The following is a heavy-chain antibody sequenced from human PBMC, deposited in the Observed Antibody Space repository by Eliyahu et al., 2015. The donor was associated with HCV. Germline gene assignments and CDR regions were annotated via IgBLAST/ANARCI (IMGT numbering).Heavy chain of an antibody. CDR2: IYYSGTT. CDR3: ARLRAAGGPVDP. V-gene: IGHV4-39*07. D-gene: IGHD4-17*01. J-gene: IGHJ5*02. Sequence: QLHLQESGPGLVKPSETLSLTCSVSXGSITNXNYDWAWIRQPPGKGLEWIGNIYYSGTIYYSGTTYYNPSLKSRVTILLDSSKNQFSLKVASVTAADTAVYFCARLRAAGGPVDPWGQGTLVTVSS. CDR1: XGSITNXNYD.